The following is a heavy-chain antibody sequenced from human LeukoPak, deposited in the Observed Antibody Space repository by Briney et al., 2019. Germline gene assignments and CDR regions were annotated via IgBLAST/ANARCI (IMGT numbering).Heavy chain of an antibody. V-gene: IGHV4-4*07. Sequence: SDTLSLTCTVSGDSISSYYWSWIRQPAGKGLEWIGRIYNSGSSNYNPAVMGRVNISVDTSKNKFSLMLSSVTAADTAVYYCARDTELKSITMIVPPNAFDIWGQGTMVTVSS. CDR3: ARDTELKSITMIVPPNAFDI. CDR2: IYNSGSS. CDR1: GDSISSYY. J-gene: IGHJ3*02. D-gene: IGHD3-22*01.